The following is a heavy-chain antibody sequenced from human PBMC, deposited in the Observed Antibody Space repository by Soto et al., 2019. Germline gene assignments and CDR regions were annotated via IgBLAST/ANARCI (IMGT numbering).Heavy chain of an antibody. J-gene: IGHJ6*02. CDR2: IYPGDSDT. D-gene: IGHD1-7*01. V-gene: IGHV5-51*01. CDR3: ARQKLELQYYYYGMDV. CDR1: GYSFTSYW. Sequence: VESLKISCKGSGYSFTSYWIGWVRQMPGKGLEWMGIIYPGDSDTRYSPSFQGQVTISADKSISTAYLQWSSLKASDTAMYYCARQKLELQYYYYGMDVWGQGTTVTVSS.